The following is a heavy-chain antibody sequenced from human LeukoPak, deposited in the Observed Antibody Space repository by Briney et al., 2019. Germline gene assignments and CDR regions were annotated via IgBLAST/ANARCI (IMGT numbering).Heavy chain of an antibody. Sequence: PGGSLRLSCAASGFTFSSYSMNWVRQAPGKGLEWVSYISSSSSTIYYADSVKGRFTISRDNAKNSLYLQMNSLRAEDTAVYYCAREGTLTYYGMDVWGQGTTVTVSS. CDR3: AREGTLTYYGMDV. V-gene: IGHV3-48*04. CDR1: GFTFSSYS. J-gene: IGHJ6*02. CDR2: ISSSSSTI.